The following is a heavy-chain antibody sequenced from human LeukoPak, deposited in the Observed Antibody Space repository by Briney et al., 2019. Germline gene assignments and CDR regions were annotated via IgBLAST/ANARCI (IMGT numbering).Heavy chain of an antibody. D-gene: IGHD6-13*01. Sequence: PSETLSLTCAVYGGSFSGYYWSWIRQPPGKGLEWIGQINHSGSTNYNPSLKSRVTISVDTSKNQFSLKLSSVTAADTAVYYCARDLPYSSSWYLPRAYYYYGMDVWGQGTTVTVSS. CDR2: INHSGST. V-gene: IGHV4-34*01. J-gene: IGHJ6*02. CDR3: ARDLPYSSSWYLPRAYYYYGMDV. CDR1: GGSFSGYY.